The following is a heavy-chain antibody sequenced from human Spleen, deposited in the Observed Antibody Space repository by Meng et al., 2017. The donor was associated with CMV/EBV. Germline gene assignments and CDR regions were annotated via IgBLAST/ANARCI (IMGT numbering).Heavy chain of an antibody. D-gene: IGHD1-26*01. CDR2: ISSSSSYI. V-gene: IGHV3-21*01. J-gene: IGHJ4*02. Sequence: ETLSLTCAASGFTFSSYSMNWVRQAPGKGLEWVSSISSSSSYIYYADSVKGRFTISRDNAKNSLYLQMNSLRAEDTAVYYCAVLRATTHFDFWGQGTLVTVSS. CDR3: AVLRATTHFDF. CDR1: GFTFSSYS.